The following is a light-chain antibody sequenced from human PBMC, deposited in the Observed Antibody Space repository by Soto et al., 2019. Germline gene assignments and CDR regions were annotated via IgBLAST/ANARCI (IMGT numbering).Light chain of an antibody. V-gene: IGLV1-40*01. J-gene: IGLJ2*01. CDR1: SSNIGAGYD. Sequence: QSVLTQPASVSGAPGQRVTISCTGSSSNIGAGYDVHWYQQLPGTAPKLLIYGNSNRPSGVPDRFSGSKSGTAASLAITGLQAEDEAEDDCQSYDSSLSGSVVFGGGTKVTVL. CDR3: QSYDSSLSGSVV. CDR2: GNS.